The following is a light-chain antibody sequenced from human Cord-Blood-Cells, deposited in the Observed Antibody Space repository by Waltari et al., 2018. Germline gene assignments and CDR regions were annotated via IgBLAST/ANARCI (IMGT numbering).Light chain of an antibody. Sequence: QSALTQPASVSGSPGQSITISCTGTSSDVGGYNYVSWYQQHPGKAPKLMIDDVSNRPSGVSNRFSGSKSGNTASLTISGLQAEDEAEYYCSSYTSSSTGVFGGGTKLTVL. J-gene: IGLJ3*02. V-gene: IGLV2-14*03. CDR2: DVS. CDR1: SSDVGGYNY. CDR3: SSYTSSSTGV.